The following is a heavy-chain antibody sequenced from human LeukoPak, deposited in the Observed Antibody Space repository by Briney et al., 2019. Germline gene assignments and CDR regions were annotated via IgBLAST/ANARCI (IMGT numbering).Heavy chain of an antibody. J-gene: IGHJ4*02. Sequence: SETLSLTCTVSGGSISSSSYYWGWIRQPPGKGLEWIGSIYYSGSIYYNPSLKSRVTISVDTSKNQFSLKLSSVTAADTAVYYCAREHYGGNSGSGDYWGQGTLVTVSS. D-gene: IGHD4-23*01. CDR2: IYYSGSI. CDR1: GGSISSSSYY. CDR3: AREHYGGNSGSGDY. V-gene: IGHV4-39*07.